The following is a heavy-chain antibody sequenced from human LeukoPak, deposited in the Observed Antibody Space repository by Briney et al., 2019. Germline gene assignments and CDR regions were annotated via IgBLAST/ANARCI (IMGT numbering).Heavy chain of an antibody. CDR2: ISPDGSET. CDR1: GFSFNNFW. J-gene: IGHJ4*02. D-gene: IGHD7-27*01. V-gene: IGHV3-74*01. CDR3: ARDMWGSFDY. Sequence: GVSLRLSCAASGFSFNNFWMHWGRQAPGEGLVWVSRISPDGSETTYADSVKGRFTISRDNAKNTLYLQLSSLRAEDTAVYYCARDMWGSFDYWGQGALVTVSS.